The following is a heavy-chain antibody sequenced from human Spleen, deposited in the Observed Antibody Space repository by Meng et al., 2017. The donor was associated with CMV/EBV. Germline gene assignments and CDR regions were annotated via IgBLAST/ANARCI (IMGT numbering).Heavy chain of an antibody. Sequence: SGVTFNKACMSWVRQAPGKGLEWVGRIKPKTDGETTDYAAPVEGRLTISRDDSKSTLYLQMNSLKTEDTAIYYCASESGYYASEDIGYWGQGTLVTVSS. CDR3: ASESGYYASEDIGY. CDR2: IKPKTDGETT. CDR1: GVTFNKAC. V-gene: IGHV3-15*01. J-gene: IGHJ4*02. D-gene: IGHD3-22*01.